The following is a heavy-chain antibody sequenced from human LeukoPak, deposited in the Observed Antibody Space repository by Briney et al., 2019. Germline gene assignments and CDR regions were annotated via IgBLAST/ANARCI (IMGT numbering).Heavy chain of an antibody. D-gene: IGHD3-10*01. V-gene: IGHV4-34*01. CDR3: ALGVRWVRGFDY. CDR2: ISHSGST. J-gene: IGHJ4*02. CDR1: GGSFSDYF. Sequence: PSETLSLTCDVYGGSFSDYFWNWVRQPPGKGLEWIGDISHSGSTNYSPSLKSRVTISIDTSKNQFSLTLNSVTAADTAVYYCALGVRWVRGFDYWGQGSLVTASS.